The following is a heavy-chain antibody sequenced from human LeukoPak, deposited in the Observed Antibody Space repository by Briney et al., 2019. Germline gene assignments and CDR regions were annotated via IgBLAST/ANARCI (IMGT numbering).Heavy chain of an antibody. J-gene: IGHJ4*02. CDR1: GGSFSGYY. D-gene: IGHD3-10*01. V-gene: IGHV4-34*01. Sequence: SETLSLTCAVYGGSFSGYYWSWFRQPPGKGLEWIGEINHSGSTNYNPSLKSRVTISVDTSKNQFSLKLSSVTAADTAVYYCARGWGFGELLPYYFDYWGQGTLVTVSS. CDR2: INHSGST. CDR3: ARGWGFGELLPYYFDY.